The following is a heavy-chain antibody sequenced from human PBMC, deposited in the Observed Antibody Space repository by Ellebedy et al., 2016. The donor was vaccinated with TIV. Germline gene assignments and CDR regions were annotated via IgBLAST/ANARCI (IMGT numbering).Heavy chain of an antibody. Sequence: SETLSLXCAVYGGSFSGYYWSWIRQPPGKGLEWIGEINHSGSTNYNPSLKSRVTISVDTSKNQFSLKLSSVTAADTAVYYCASIAAAGTTLRWFDPWGQGTLVTVSS. D-gene: IGHD6-13*01. V-gene: IGHV4-34*01. J-gene: IGHJ5*02. CDR1: GGSFSGYY. CDR3: ASIAAAGTTLRWFDP. CDR2: INHSGST.